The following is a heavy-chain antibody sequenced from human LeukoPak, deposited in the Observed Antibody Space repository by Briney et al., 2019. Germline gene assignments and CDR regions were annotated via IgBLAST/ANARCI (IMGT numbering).Heavy chain of an antibody. CDR1: GFTVSSNY. V-gene: IGHV3-66*01. D-gene: IGHD5-24*01. CDR2: IYSGGST. J-gene: IGHJ4*01. Sequence: GGSLRLSCAASGFTVSSNYMSWVRQAPGKGLEWVSVIYSGGSTYYADSVKGRFTISRDNSKNTLYLQMNSLRAEDTAVYYCARCGSRDGYYYFDYWGHGTLVTVSS. CDR3: ARCGSRDGYYYFDY.